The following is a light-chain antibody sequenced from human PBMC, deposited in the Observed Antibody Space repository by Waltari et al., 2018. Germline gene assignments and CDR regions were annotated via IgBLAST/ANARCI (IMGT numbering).Light chain of an antibody. CDR1: SSTIGAGYD. CDR2: GNN. Sequence: QSVLTQPPSVSGAPGQRVTISCTGSSSTIGAGYDVHWYQQLPGTAPKLLIYGNNNRPSGVPDRFSGSKSGTSASLAITGLQAEDEADYYCQSYDSSLSGGVVFGGGTKLTVL. J-gene: IGLJ2*01. V-gene: IGLV1-40*01. CDR3: QSYDSSLSGGVV.